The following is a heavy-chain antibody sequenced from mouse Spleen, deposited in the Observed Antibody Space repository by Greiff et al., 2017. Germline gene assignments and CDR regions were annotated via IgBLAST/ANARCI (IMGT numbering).Heavy chain of an antibody. V-gene: IGHV1-82*01. CDR2: IYPGDGDT. Sequence: QVQLQQSGPELVKPGASVKISCKASGYAFSSSWMNWVKQRPGKGLEWIGRIYPGDGDTNYNGKFKGKATLTADKSSSTAYMQLSSLTSEDSAVYFCARCGSSQYYFGYWGQGTTLTGSS. CDR1: GYAFSSSW. CDR3: ARCGSSQYYFGY. J-gene: IGHJ2*01. D-gene: IGHD1-1*01.